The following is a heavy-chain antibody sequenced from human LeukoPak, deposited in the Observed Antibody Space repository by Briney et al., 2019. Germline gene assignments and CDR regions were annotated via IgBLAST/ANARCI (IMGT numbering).Heavy chain of an antibody. Sequence: GGSLRLSCAASGFTFRSYWMSWVRQAAGKGLEWVADIKQDGSEKHYVDSVKGRFTISRDNTKNSLYLQMNSLRAEDTAVYYRARGGPMVYWGQGTLVTVSS. CDR1: GFTFRSYW. D-gene: IGHD3-10*01. V-gene: IGHV3-7*01. J-gene: IGHJ4*02. CDR3: ARGGPMVY. CDR2: IKQDGSEK.